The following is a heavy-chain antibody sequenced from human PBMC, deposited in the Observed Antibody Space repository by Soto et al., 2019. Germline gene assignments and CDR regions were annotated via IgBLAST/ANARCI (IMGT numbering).Heavy chain of an antibody. CDR2: IIPIFGTA. CDR1: GGTFSSYA. D-gene: IGHD6-6*01. J-gene: IGHJ6*02. Sequence: GASVKVSCKASGGTFSSYAISWVRQAPGQGLEWMGGIIPIFGTANYAQKFQGRVTITADESTSTAYMELSSLRSEDTAVYYCASTPYSSSSVAYCYGMDVWGQGTTVTVSS. CDR3: ASTPYSSSSVAYCYGMDV. V-gene: IGHV1-69*13.